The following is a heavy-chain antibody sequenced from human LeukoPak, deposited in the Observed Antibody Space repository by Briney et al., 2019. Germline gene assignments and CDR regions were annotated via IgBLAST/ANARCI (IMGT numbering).Heavy chain of an antibody. J-gene: IGHJ4*02. CDR2: IKQDGSEK. CDR1: GFTFSSYA. V-gene: IGHV3-7*01. Sequence: GGSLRLSCEASGFTFSSYAMSWVRQAPGKGQEWVANIKQDGSEKYYVHSVKGRFTISRDNAKNSQYLQMNSLRAEDTAVYYCASRKYYFDYWGQGTLVTVSS. CDR3: ASRKYYFDY.